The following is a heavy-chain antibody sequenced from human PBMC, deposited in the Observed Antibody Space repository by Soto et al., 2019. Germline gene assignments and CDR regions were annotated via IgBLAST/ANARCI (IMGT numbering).Heavy chain of an antibody. V-gene: IGHV6-1*01. D-gene: IGHD6-13*01. J-gene: IGHJ6*02. CDR3: AREYSSSWNYYYYYYGMDV. Sequence: SQTLSLTCAISGDSVSSNSAAWNWIRQSPSRDLEWLGRTYYRSKWYNDYAVSVKSRITINPDTSKNQFSLQLNSVTPEDTAVYYCAREYSSSWNYYYYYYGMDVWGQGTTVTVSS. CDR2: TYYRSKWYN. CDR1: GDSVSSNSAA.